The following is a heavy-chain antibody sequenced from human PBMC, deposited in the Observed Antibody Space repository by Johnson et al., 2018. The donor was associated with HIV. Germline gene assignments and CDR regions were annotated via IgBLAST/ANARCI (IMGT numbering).Heavy chain of an antibody. Sequence: MQLVESGGGVVQPGRSLRLSCAASGFTFPNYWMTWVRQAPGKGLQWVANINQDGSQKYYVDSVKGRFTISKDNAKNSLYLHMNSLRAEDTAVYYCARIPGRRDVFDIWGQGTMVTDSS. CDR3: ARIPGRRDVFDI. CDR2: INQDGSQK. V-gene: IGHV3-7*01. CDR1: GFTFPNYW. D-gene: IGHD7-27*01. J-gene: IGHJ3*02.